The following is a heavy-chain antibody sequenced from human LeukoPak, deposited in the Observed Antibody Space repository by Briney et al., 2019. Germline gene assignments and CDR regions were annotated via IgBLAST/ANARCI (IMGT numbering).Heavy chain of an antibody. D-gene: IGHD3-10*01. CDR2: INPNSGGT. CDR3: ARDPHSTMVRGVPQSYYFDY. Sequence: ASVKVSCKASGYTFTGYYMHWVRQAPGQGLEWMGWINPNSGGTNYAQKFQGWVTMTRDTSISTAYMELSRLRSDDTAVYYCARDPHSTMVRGVPQSYYFDYWGQGTLVTVSS. V-gene: IGHV1-2*04. J-gene: IGHJ4*02. CDR1: GYTFTGYY.